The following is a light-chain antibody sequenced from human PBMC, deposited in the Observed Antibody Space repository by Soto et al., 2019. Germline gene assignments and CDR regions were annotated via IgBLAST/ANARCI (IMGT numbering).Light chain of an antibody. V-gene: IGKV3-20*01. Sequence: EIVMTQSPATLSVSQGERATVPCKASQSVSNNLAWYQQKPGQAPRLLIYGASTRATGIPDRFSGSGSGTDFTLTISRLEPEDFAVYYCQQYGSSPITFGQGTRLEIK. CDR1: QSVSNN. CDR3: QQYGSSPIT. CDR2: GAS. J-gene: IGKJ5*01.